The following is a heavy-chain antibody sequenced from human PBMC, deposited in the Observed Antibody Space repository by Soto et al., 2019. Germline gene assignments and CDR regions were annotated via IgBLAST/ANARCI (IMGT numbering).Heavy chain of an antibody. V-gene: IGHV1-69*12. J-gene: IGHJ6*02. Sequence: QVQLVQSGAEVKKPGSSVKVSCKASGGTFRTSAISWVRQAPGQGLEWVGGIMPVFRRPKYAQNFQGSVTITAAESTSTAYRELSSLRSDATAIYYCARDKDRPQLGGNYCFILDVWGQGAAVTVSS. D-gene: IGHD1-7*01. CDR1: GGTFRTSA. CDR3: ARDKDRPQLGGNYCFILDV. CDR2: IMPVFRRP.